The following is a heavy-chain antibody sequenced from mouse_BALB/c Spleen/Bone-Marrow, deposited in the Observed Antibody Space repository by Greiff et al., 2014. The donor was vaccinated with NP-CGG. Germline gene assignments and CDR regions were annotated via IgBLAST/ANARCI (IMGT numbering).Heavy chain of an antibody. J-gene: IGHJ4*01. CDR1: DFNIKDTY. CDR3: AKYGGLRYAMDY. CDR2: IDPANGNT. D-gene: IGHD2-4*01. V-gene: IGHV14-3*02. Sequence: EVQLQQSGAELVKPGASVKLSCTASDFNIKDTYMHWVKQRPEQGLEWIGRIDPANGNTKYDPKFQGKATITADTSSNTAYLQLSSLTSEDTAVYYCAKYGGLRYAMDYWGQGTSVTVSS.